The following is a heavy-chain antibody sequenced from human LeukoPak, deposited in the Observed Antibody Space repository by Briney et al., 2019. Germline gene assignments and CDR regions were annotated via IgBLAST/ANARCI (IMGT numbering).Heavy chain of an antibody. D-gene: IGHD6-19*01. Sequence: PGGSLRLSCAASGFTFSSYAMSWVRQAPGKGLEWVSAISGSGGSTYYADSVKGRFTISRDNSKNTLYLQMNSLRAEDTAVYYCAKDLLPPVDSSGWYVGALDYWGQGTLVTVSS. V-gene: IGHV3-23*01. J-gene: IGHJ4*02. CDR3: AKDLLPPVDSSGWYVGALDY. CDR2: ISGSGGST. CDR1: GFTFSSYA.